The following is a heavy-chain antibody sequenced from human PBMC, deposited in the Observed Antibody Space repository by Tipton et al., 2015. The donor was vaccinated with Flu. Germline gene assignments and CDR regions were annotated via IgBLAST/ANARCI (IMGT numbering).Heavy chain of an antibody. J-gene: IGHJ4*02. Sequence: SLRLSCAASGFSFSIFDMNWVRQTPGKGLEWVSVISGSGDTTYSADSVKGRFTISRDNSKNTLYLQMNSLRAEDTAIYYCAKPRRDCSSANCPFDSWGQGTLVTVSS. D-gene: IGHD2-2*01. CDR1: GFSFSIFD. CDR3: AKPRRDCSSANCPFDS. CDR2: ISGSGDTT. V-gene: IGHV3-23*01.